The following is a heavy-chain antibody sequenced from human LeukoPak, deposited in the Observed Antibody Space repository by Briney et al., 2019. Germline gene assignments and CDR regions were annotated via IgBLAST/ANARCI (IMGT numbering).Heavy chain of an antibody. J-gene: IGHJ5*02. CDR1: GFTFSDYY. Sequence: PGGSLRLSCAASGFTFSDYYMSWIRQAPGKGLEWVSYISSSGSTIYYADSVKGRFTISRDNAKNSLYLQMNSLRAEDTAVYYCARPEGYCSSTSCPKGWFDPWGQGTLVTVAS. CDR3: ARPEGYCSSTSCPKGWFDP. D-gene: IGHD2-2*01. V-gene: IGHV3-11*01. CDR2: ISSSGSTI.